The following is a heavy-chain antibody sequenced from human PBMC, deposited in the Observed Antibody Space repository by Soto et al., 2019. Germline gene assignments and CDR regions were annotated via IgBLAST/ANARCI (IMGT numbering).Heavy chain of an antibody. J-gene: IGHJ6*03. D-gene: IGHD3-10*01. Sequence: ASVKVSCKASGYTFTTYGISWVRQAPGQGLEWMGWISTYNGNTKYSQKFQGRVTTTTDTSTNTAYMELRSLRSDDTAVYYCARSYMVRGVIVSYGYMDVWGKGTTVTVSS. CDR3: ARSYMVRGVIVSYGYMDV. CDR2: ISTYNGNT. CDR1: GYTFTTYG. V-gene: IGHV1-18*01.